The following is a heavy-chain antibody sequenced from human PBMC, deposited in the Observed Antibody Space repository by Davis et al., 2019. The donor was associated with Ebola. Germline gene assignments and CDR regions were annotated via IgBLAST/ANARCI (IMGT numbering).Heavy chain of an antibody. D-gene: IGHD3-10*01. CDR1: GFTFSSYG. CDR3: ARVLVRGVIATDY. Sequence: GESLKISCAASGFTFSSYGMHWVRQAPGKGLEWVAVISYDGSNKYYADSVKGRFTISRDNSKNTLYLQMNSLRAEDTAVYYCARVLVRGVIATDYWGQGTLVTVSS. J-gene: IGHJ4*02. V-gene: IGHV3-30*03. CDR2: ISYDGSNK.